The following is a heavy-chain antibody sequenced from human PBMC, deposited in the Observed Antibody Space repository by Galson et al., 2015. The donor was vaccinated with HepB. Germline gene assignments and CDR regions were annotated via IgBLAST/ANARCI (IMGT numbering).Heavy chain of an antibody. Sequence: SLRLSCAASGFSFTSYGMHWVRQAPGKGLEWMAVISYDGSNKFYVGSVKGRFTISRDNSKNTFYLHMNSLRPEDTAVYYCAKDRARYYDFWSGPSSWFGMDVWGQGTSVTVSS. CDR2: ISYDGSNK. J-gene: IGHJ6*02. V-gene: IGHV3-30*18. CDR1: GFSFTSYG. D-gene: IGHD3-3*01. CDR3: AKDRARYYDFWSGPSSWFGMDV.